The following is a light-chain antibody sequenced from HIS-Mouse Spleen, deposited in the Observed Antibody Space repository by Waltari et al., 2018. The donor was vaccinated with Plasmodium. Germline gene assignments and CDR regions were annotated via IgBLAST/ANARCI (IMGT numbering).Light chain of an antibody. V-gene: IGKV3-20*01. J-gene: IGKJ2*01. CDR3: QQYGSAPYT. CDR1: QSVSSSY. Sequence: SRGARQSVSSSYLAWYQQKPGQAPRLLIYGASSRATGIPDRFSGSGSGTDFTLTISRLEPEDFAVYYCQQYGSAPYTFGQGTKLEIK. CDR2: GAS.